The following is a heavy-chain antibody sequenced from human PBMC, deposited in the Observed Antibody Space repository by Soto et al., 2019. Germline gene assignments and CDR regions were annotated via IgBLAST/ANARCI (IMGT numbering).Heavy chain of an antibody. J-gene: IGHJ4*02. CDR1: WFACSSYD. CDR2: ISYDGSNK. V-gene: IGHV3-30*03. CDR3: ARDRDIVVVVAATPGYFDY. D-gene: IGHD2-15*01. Sequence: PGGSLRLSCSTPWFACSSYDMHWVPQAPGKGLEWVAVISYDGSNKYYADSVKGRFTISRDNSKNTLYLQMNSLRAEDTAVYYCARDRDIVVVVAATPGYFDYWGQGT.